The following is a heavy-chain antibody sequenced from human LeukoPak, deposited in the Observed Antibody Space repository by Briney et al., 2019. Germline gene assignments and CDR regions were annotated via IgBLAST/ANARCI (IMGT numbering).Heavy chain of an antibody. J-gene: IGHJ4*02. V-gene: IGHV3-23*01. D-gene: IGHD5-24*01. CDR3: ARRGDDYNPFDY. CDR1: EFTFSYYT. CDR2: ISGSGRDT. Sequence: PGGSLRLSCAASEFTFSYYTMSWVRQAPGKGLEWVSTISGSGRDTYYTDSVTGRFTTSRDNSNNTLFLQMDSLRAENTALYYCARRGDDYNPFDYWGQGTLVTVSS.